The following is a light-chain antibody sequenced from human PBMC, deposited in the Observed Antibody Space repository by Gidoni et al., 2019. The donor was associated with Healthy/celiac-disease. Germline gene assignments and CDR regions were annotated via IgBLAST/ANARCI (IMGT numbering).Light chain of an antibody. Sequence: SVMTQSPLSLPVTPGEPASSSCRSSQSLMHRNGYNHLDWYLQKPWQSPQLLIYFGSNRASGVPDRFSGSGPGTDFTLKISRVEAEDVVVYYCMQALQTSWTFGQGTKVEIK. CDR2: FGS. CDR3: MQALQTSWT. J-gene: IGKJ1*01. CDR1: QSLMHRNGYNH. V-gene: IGKV2-28*01.